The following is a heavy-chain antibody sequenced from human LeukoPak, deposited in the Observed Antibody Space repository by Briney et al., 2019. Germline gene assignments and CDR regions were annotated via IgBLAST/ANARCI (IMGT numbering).Heavy chain of an antibody. CDR3: ARKERLRRYYYYYYYMDV. CDR1: GGSISSSSYY. V-gene: IGHV4-39*07. D-gene: IGHD4-17*01. Sequence: SETLSLTCTVSGGSISSSSYYWGWIRQPPGKGLEWIGSIYYSGSTYYNPSLKSRVTISVDTSKNQFSLKLSSVTAADTAVYYCARKERLRRYYYYYYYMDVWGKGTTVTVSS. CDR2: IYYSGST. J-gene: IGHJ6*03.